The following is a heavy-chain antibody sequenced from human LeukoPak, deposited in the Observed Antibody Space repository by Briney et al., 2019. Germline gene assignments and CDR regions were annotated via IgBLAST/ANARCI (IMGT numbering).Heavy chain of an antibody. D-gene: IGHD6-13*01. CDR3: AARIAAAGHAEYFQH. J-gene: IGHJ1*01. Sequence: GASVKVSCKASGGTFSSYAISWVRQAPGQGLEWMGRIIPIFGTANYAQKFQGRVTITMDESTSTAYMELSSLRSEDTAVYYCAARIAAAGHAEYFQHWGQGTLVTVSS. CDR2: IIPIFGTA. CDR1: GGTFSSYA. V-gene: IGHV1-69*05.